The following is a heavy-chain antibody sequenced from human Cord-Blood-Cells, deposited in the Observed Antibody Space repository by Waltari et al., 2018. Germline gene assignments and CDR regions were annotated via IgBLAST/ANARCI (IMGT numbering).Heavy chain of an antibody. CDR2: IYYSGST. CDR3: ARQPSSGWYYYYYGMDV. V-gene: IGHV4-39*01. Sequence: QLQLQESGPGLVKPSETLSRTCTVSGGSISSSRYYWGWLRQTTGKGLELIGSIYYSGSTYYNPSLKSRVTISVDTSKNQFSLKLSSVTAADTAVYYCARQPSSGWYYYYYGMDVWGQGTTVTVSS. D-gene: IGHD6-19*01. CDR1: GGSISSSRYY. J-gene: IGHJ6*02.